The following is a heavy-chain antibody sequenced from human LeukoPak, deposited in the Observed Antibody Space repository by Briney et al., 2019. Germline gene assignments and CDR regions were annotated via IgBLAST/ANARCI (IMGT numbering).Heavy chain of an antibody. V-gene: IGHV4-31*03. D-gene: IGHD3-22*01. Sequence: SETLSLTCTVSGGSISSGGYYWSWIRQHPGKGLEWIGYIYYSGSTYYNPSLKSRVTISVDTSKNQFSLKLSSVTAADTAVYYCARAYQYYYDSSGYGTFDIWGQGTMVTVSS. CDR1: GGSISSGGYY. CDR2: IYYSGST. J-gene: IGHJ3*02. CDR3: ARAYQYYYDSSGYGTFDI.